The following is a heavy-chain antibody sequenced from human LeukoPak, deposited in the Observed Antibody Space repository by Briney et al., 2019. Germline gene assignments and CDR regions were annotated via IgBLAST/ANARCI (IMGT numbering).Heavy chain of an antibody. CDR3: ATIVGATSRFDY. CDR1: GFTFSSYG. Sequence: GGSLRLSCAASGFTFSSYGMHWVRQAPGKGLEWVPFIRYDGSNKYYADSVKGRFTISRDNSKNTLYLQMNSLRAEDTAVYYCATIVGATSRFDYWGQGTLVTVSS. CDR2: IRYDGSNK. V-gene: IGHV3-30*02. D-gene: IGHD1-26*01. J-gene: IGHJ4*02.